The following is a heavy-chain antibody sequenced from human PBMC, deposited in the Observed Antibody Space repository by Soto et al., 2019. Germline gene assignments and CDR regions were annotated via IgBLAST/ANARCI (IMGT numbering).Heavy chain of an antibody. V-gene: IGHV3-30*18. D-gene: IGHD3-22*01. Sequence: GGSLRLSCAASGFTFSSYAMSWVRQAPGKGLEWVAVISYDGSNKYYADSVKGRFTISRDNSKNTLYLQMNSLRAEDTAVYYCAKDPAYYYDSTQYNWFDPWGQGTLVTVSS. CDR3: AKDPAYYYDSTQYNWFDP. CDR1: GFTFSSYA. CDR2: ISYDGSNK. J-gene: IGHJ5*02.